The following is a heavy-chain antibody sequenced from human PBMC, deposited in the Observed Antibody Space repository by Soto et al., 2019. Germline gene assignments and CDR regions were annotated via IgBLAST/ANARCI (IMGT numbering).Heavy chain of an antibody. CDR1: GFTFSSYA. CDR2: ISGSGGST. Sequence: GGSLRLSCAASGFTFSSYAMSWVRQAPGKGLEWVSAISGSGGSTYYADSVKGRFTISRDISMDTLYLQMNSLRAEDTAVYYCLSRRNSGSPDYWGQGTLATVSS. V-gene: IGHV3-23*01. CDR3: LSRRNSGSPDY. D-gene: IGHD1-26*01. J-gene: IGHJ4*02.